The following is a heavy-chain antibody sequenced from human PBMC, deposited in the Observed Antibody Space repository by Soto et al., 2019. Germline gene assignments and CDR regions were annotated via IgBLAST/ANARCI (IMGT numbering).Heavy chain of an antibody. CDR3: AKDRFCSGASCYGDFDY. V-gene: IGHV3-30*18. CDR1: GFTFSTFG. Sequence: QVQLVESGGGVVQPGRSLRLSCAASGFTFSTFGLHWVRQAPGKGLEWVALISYDGSVKKYADSVKGRFTISRDNSKNTLYLEINSLRAEDTGVFYCAKDRFCSGASCYGDFDYWGQGTLVTVTT. D-gene: IGHD2-15*01. CDR2: ISYDGSVK. J-gene: IGHJ4*02.